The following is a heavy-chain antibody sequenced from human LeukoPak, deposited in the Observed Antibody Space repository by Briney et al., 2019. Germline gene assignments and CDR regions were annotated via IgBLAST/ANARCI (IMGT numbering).Heavy chain of an antibody. J-gene: IGHJ4*02. CDR2: INHSGST. CDR3: ARGVYCSGGSCYLPFDY. D-gene: IGHD2-15*01. Sequence: PSETLSLTCAVYGGSFSGYYWSWIRQPPGKGLEWIGEINHSGSTNYNPSLKSRVTISVDTSKNQFSLKLTSVTATDTAVYCCARGVYCSGGSCYLPFDYWGQGSLATVSS. CDR1: GGSFSGYY. V-gene: IGHV4-34*01.